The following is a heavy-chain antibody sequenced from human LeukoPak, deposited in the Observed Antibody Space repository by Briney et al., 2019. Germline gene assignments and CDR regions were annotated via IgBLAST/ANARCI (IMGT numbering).Heavy chain of an antibody. CDR2: IYPGDSDS. CDR1: VFSFTNYW. D-gene: IGHD3-22*01. V-gene: IGHV5-51*01. CDR3: ARRSASMIGLV. Sequence: GESLKISCKASVFSFTNYWIAWVRQMPGEGLEWMGSIYPGDSDSRYNPSFQGQVTISADKSISTAYLQWSSLEASDTAMYYCARRSASMIGLVWGQGTLVTVSS. J-gene: IGHJ4*02.